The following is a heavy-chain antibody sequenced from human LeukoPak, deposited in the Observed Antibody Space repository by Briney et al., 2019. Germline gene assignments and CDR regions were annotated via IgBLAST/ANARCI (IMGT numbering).Heavy chain of an antibody. Sequence: PGVSLRLSCAASGFTFSSYWLSWVRQAPGKGLEWVASIEQDGSQKYYVDSVRGRFTISRDNAKNSVYLQMNSLRVEDTAVYYCARNSGSNPFDYWGQGTLVTVSS. D-gene: IGHD1-26*01. V-gene: IGHV3-7*01. J-gene: IGHJ4*02. CDR2: IEQDGSQK. CDR1: GFTFSSYW. CDR3: ARNSGSNPFDY.